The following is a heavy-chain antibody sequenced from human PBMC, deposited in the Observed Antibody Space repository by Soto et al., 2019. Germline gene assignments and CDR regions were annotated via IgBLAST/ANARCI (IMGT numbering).Heavy chain of an antibody. CDR1: GFTFSNAW. CDR3: TTDRDPIYYSVWGSYRSGFDY. Sequence: EVQLVESGGGLVKPGGSLRLSCAASGFTFSNAWMNWVRQAPGKGLEWVGRIKGKTDGGTTDYAAPVKGRFTISRDDTKNTRYLQMNSLNTEDTAVYYCTTDRDPIYYSVWGSYRSGFDYWGQGTLVTVSS. J-gene: IGHJ4*02. CDR2: IKGKTDGGTT. D-gene: IGHD3-16*02. V-gene: IGHV3-15*07.